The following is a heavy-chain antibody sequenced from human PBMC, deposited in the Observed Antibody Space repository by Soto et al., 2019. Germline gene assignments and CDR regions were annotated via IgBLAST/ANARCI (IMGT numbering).Heavy chain of an antibody. CDR2: IKSKVDGGTA. Sequence: EVQLVESGGGLVKPGGSLRLSCAASGFTFSNAWMNWVRQGPGKGLEWLGRIKSKVDGGTADYGAATKGRFNISRDDLKNMLCLQMNSLKPDDTAVYYCTTLSYLYYDGMDVWGQGTTVTVS. CDR3: TTLSYLYYDGMDV. CDR1: GFTFSNAW. V-gene: IGHV3-15*01. D-gene: IGHD2-2*01. J-gene: IGHJ6*02.